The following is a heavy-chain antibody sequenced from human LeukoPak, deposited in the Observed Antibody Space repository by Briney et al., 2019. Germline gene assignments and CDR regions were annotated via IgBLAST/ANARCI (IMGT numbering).Heavy chain of an antibody. Sequence: PSETLSLTCTVSGGSISGSSSYWGWIRQPPGEGLEWIGNILYSGTTYYNPSLKSRVTISVDTSKNLFSMKLSSVTAADTAVYYCASSGLGYSSGSLDYWGQGTLVTVSS. CDR1: GGSISGSSSY. CDR3: ASSGLGYSSGSLDY. J-gene: IGHJ4*02. D-gene: IGHD6-19*01. CDR2: ILYSGTT. V-gene: IGHV4-39*01.